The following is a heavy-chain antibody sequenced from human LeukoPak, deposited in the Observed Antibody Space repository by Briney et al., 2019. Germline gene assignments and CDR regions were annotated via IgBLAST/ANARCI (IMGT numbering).Heavy chain of an antibody. CDR1: GGSISSSSYY. J-gene: IGHJ3*02. D-gene: IGHD3-22*01. Sequence: SETLSLTCTVSGGSISSSSYYWGWIRQPPGKGLEWIGSIYYSGSTYYNPSLKSRVTISVDTSKNQFPLKLSSVTAADTAVYYCARVGRTMIVVATPDAFDIWGQGTMVTVSS. V-gene: IGHV4-39*06. CDR3: ARVGRTMIVVATPDAFDI. CDR2: IYYSGST.